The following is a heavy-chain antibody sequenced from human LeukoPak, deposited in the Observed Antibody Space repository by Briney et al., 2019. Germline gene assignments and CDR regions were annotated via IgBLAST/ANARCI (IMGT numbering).Heavy chain of an antibody. CDR2: ISSSGSTI. J-gene: IGHJ4*02. CDR3: ARGKYSFDY. Sequence: GGSLRLSCAASGFTFSDSYMSWIRQAPGKGLEYISYISSSGSTIYYADSVKGRFTLSRDNAKNSLSLEMNSLGAEDTAVYYCARGKYSFDYWGQGTLVTVSS. CDR1: GFTFSDSY. V-gene: IGHV3-11*01.